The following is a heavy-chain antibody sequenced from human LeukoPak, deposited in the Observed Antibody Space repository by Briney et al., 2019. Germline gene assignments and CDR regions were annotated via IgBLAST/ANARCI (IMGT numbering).Heavy chain of an antibody. J-gene: IGHJ3*02. Sequence: GASVKVSCKASGYTFTGYYMHWVRQAPGQGLEWMGRINPNSCGTNYAQKFQGRVTMTRDTSISTAYMELSRLRSDDTAVYYCAREYDSSFGPAFDIWGQGTMVTVSS. D-gene: IGHD3-22*01. V-gene: IGHV1-2*06. CDR3: AREYDSSFGPAFDI. CDR2: INPNSCGT. CDR1: GYTFTGYY.